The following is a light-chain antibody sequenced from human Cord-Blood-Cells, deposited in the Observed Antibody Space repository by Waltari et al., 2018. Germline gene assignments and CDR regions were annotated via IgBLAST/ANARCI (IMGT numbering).Light chain of an antibody. CDR3: QQRSNWPL. J-gene: IGKJ4*01. V-gene: IGKV3-11*01. Sequence: ELVLTQSPATLSLSPGERATLSCRASQSVSSYLAWYQQKPGQAPRLLIYDASNRATGIRARFSGSGSGTDFTLTISSLEPEDFAVYYCQQRSNWPLFGGGTKVEIK. CDR2: DAS. CDR1: QSVSSY.